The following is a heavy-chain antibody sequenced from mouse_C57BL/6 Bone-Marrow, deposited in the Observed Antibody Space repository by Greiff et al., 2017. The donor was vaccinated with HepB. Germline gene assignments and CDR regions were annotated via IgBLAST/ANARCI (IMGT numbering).Heavy chain of an antibody. V-gene: IGHV1-5*01. CDR1: GYTFTSYW. CDR2: IYPGNSDT. D-gene: IGHD3-2*02. CDR3: TWSGLRLLMTWFAY. Sequence: VQLQQSGTVLARPGASVKMSCKTSGYTFTSYWMHWVKQRPGQGLEWIGAIYPGNSDTSYNQKFKGKAKLTAVTSASTAYMELSSLTNEDSAVYYCTWSGLRLLMTWFAYWGQGTLVTVSA. J-gene: IGHJ3*01.